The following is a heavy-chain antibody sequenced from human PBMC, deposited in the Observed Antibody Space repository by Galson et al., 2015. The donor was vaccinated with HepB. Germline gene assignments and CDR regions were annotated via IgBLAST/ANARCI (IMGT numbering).Heavy chain of an antibody. CDR1: GYTFTSYD. Sequence: SVKVSCKASGYTFTSYDINWVRQATGQGLEWMGWMNPNSGNTGYAQKFQGRVTMTRNTSISTAYMELSSLRSEDTAVYYCASNYYGSGSYPETFDYWGQGTLVTVSS. CDR2: MNPNSGNT. V-gene: IGHV1-8*01. J-gene: IGHJ4*02. D-gene: IGHD3-10*01. CDR3: ASNYYGSGSYPETFDY.